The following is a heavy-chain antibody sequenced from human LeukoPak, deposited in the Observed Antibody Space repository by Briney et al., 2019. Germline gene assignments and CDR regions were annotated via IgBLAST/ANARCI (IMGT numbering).Heavy chain of an antibody. CDR1: GFTVSSKY. V-gene: IGHV3-53*01. Sequence: GGSLRLSCAASGFTVSSKYMSSVRQAPGKGLEWVSVIYSGGSTYYEDSVKGRFTISRDNSKNTMYLQMNSLRAEDTAVYYCARVPQLGHFDYWGQGTLVTVSS. CDR2: IYSGGST. D-gene: IGHD6-6*01. CDR3: ARVPQLGHFDY. J-gene: IGHJ4*02.